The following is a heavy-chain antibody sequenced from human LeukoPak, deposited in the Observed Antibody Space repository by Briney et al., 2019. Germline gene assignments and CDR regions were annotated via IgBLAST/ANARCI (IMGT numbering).Heavy chain of an antibody. J-gene: IGHJ3*02. CDR3: TTDEIRFSNAFDI. CDR1: GFTFSNAW. D-gene: IGHD3-3*01. V-gene: IGHV3-15*01. Sequence: GGSLRLSCAASGFTFSNAWMSWVRQAPGKGLEWVGRIKSKTDGGTTDYAAPVKGRFTISRDDSKNTLYLQMNSLKTEDTAVYYCTTDEIRFSNAFDIWGQGTMVTVSS. CDR2: IKSKTDGGTT.